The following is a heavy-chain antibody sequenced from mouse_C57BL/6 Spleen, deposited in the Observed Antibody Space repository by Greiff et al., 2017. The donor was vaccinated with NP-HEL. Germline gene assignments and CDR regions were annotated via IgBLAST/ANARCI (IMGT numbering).Heavy chain of an antibody. CDR1: GYTFTSYW. CDR3: AREDSSGYFAY. J-gene: IGHJ3*01. V-gene: IGHV1-52*01. Sequence: QVQLQQPGAELVRPGSSVKLSCKASGYTFTSYWMHWVKQRPIQGLEWIGNIDPSDSETHYNQQFKDKATLTVDKSSSTAYMQLSSLTSEDSAVYYCAREDSSGYFAYWGQGTLVTVSA. D-gene: IGHD3-2*02. CDR2: IDPSDSET.